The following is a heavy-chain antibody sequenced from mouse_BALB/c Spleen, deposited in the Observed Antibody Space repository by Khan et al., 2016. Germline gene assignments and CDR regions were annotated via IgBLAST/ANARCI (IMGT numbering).Heavy chain of an antibody. CDR2: ILPGSGST. J-gene: IGHJ1*01. CDR3: ARKGITTARYFDV. D-gene: IGHD1-2*01. V-gene: IGHV1-9*01. CDR1: GYTFSSYW. Sequence: QVQLQQSGAELMKPGASVKISCKATGYTFSSYWIEWVKQRPGHGLEWIGEILPGSGSTNYNEKFKGKATFTADTSSNPAYMQLSSLTSEDSAVSYCARKGITTARYFDVWGAGTTVTVSS.